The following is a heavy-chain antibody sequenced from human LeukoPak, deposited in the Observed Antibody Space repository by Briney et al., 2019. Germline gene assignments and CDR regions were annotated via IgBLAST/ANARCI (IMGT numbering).Heavy chain of an antibody. CDR3: ARDRVGSGWPRPWYFEF. D-gene: IGHD6-19*01. Sequence: ASVKVSCKPSGYTFTGYYLHWVRQAPGQGLEWMGWINPNTGATIYAEKFQGRVTMTRDTSIDTAYIEMRSLRSDDTAVYYCARDRVGSGWPRPWYFEFWGQGTLITVSS. J-gene: IGHJ4*02. CDR1: GYTFTGYY. V-gene: IGHV1-2*02. CDR2: INPNTGAT.